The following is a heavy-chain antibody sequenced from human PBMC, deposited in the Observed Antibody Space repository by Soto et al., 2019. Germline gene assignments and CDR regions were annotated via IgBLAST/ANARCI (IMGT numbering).Heavy chain of an antibody. CDR1: GYTFSSYS. CDR2: ISTTSGNT. V-gene: IGHV1-18*01. J-gene: IGHJ4*02. D-gene: IGHD2-8*01. CDR3: VRDNGYYDF. Sequence: QIQMVQSGAEVKQPGASAKISCKTSGYTFSSYSINWVRQAPGQGLEWMAWISTTSGNTHYAERVQGRVTVTLDKSARTAFMEMWGLTSDDTAVYFCVRDNGYYDFWGQGTLVTVSS.